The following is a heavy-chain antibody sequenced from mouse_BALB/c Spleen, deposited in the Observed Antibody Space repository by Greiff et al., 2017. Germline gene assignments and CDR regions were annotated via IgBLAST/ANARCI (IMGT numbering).Heavy chain of an antibody. CDR2: ILPGSGST. J-gene: IGHJ3*01. CDR1: GYTFSSYW. V-gene: IGHV1-9*01. D-gene: IGHD2-14*01. Sequence: VQLQQSGAELMKPGASVKISCKATGYTFSSYWIEWVKQRPGHGLEWIGEILPGSGSTNYNEKFKGKATFTADTSSNTAYMQLSSLTSEDSAVYYCARREVRAWFAYWGQGTLVTVSA. CDR3: ARREVRAWFAY.